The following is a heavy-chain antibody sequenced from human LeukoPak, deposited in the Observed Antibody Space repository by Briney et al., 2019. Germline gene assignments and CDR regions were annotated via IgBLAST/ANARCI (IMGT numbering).Heavy chain of an antibody. CDR2: TRSKAYGGTT. Sequence: GGSLRLSCAASGFTFSSYWMHWVRQAPGKGLEWVGFTRSKAYGGTTEYAASVKGRFTISGDDSKSIAYLQMNSLKTEDTAVYYCTREEWELLPPDYWGQGTLVTVSS. J-gene: IGHJ4*02. V-gene: IGHV3-49*04. CDR1: GFTFSSYW. D-gene: IGHD1-26*01. CDR3: TREEWELLPPDY.